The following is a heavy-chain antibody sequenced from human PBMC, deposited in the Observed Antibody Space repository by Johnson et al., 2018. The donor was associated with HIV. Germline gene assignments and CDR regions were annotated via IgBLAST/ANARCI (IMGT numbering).Heavy chain of an antibody. CDR2: ISDDGSNI. J-gene: IGHJ3*02. Sequence: VQLVESGGGVVQPGRYLRLSCAASGFRFSNYALHWVRQTPGKGLEWVALISDDGSNIYYADSVKGRFTISRDNSKNTLYLQMNSLRAEDTAVYYCARDSDKWELRPGAFDIWGQGTMVTVSS. V-gene: IGHV3-30-3*01. CDR1: GFRFSNYA. D-gene: IGHD1-26*01. CDR3: ARDSDKWELRPGAFDI.